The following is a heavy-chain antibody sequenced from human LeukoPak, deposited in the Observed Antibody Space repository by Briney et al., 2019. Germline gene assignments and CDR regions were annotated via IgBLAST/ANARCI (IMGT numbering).Heavy chain of an antibody. CDR1: GGSFSGYY. V-gene: IGHV4-34*01. CDR2: INHSGST. CDR3: ARHPLRRPTDY. D-gene: IGHD4-17*01. J-gene: IGHJ4*02. Sequence: SETLSLTCAVYGGSFSGYYWSRIRQPPGKGLEWIGEINHSGSTNYNPSLKSRVTISVDTSKNQFSLKLSSVTAADTAVYYCARHPLRRPTDYGGQGTLVTVSS.